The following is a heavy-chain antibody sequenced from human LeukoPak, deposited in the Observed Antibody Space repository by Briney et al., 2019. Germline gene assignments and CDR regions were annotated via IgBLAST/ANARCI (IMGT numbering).Heavy chain of an antibody. CDR3: ARGGGLDV. CDR2: INHNGNVN. CDR1: GFTFSSYW. D-gene: IGHD3-16*01. V-gene: IGHV3-7*03. J-gene: IGHJ6*02. Sequence: GGSLRLSCAAAGFTFSSYWMNWARQAPGKGLEWVASINHNGNVNYYVDSVKGRFTISRDNAKNSLYLQMSNLRAEHTAVYSCARGGGLDVWGQGATVTVSS.